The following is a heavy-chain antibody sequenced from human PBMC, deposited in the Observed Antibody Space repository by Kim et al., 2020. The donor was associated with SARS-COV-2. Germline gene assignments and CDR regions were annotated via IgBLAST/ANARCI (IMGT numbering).Heavy chain of an antibody. CDR2: ISAYNGNT. Sequence: ASVKVSCKASGYTFTSYGISWVRQAPGQGLEWMGWISAYNGNTNYAQKLQGRVTMTTDTSTSTAYMELRSLRSDDTAVYYCARDQFFYAPYNWFDPWGQGTLVTVSS. V-gene: IGHV1-18*01. CDR3: ARDQFFYAPYNWFDP. D-gene: IGHD3-3*01. CDR1: GYTFTSYG. J-gene: IGHJ5*02.